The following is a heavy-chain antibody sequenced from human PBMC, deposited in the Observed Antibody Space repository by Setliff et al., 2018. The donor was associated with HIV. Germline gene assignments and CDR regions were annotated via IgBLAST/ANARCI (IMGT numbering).Heavy chain of an antibody. V-gene: IGHV5-51*01. CDR3: ARQPGRAAMGRENYYYYYMDV. D-gene: IGHD2-2*01. J-gene: IGHJ6*03. Sequence: GESLKISCTGSGYSFTNYWIGWVRQMPGKGLEWMGIIFPGDSDTRYSPSFQGQVTISADTSIITAYLQWRSLKASDTAMYYCARQPGRAAMGRENYYYYYMDVWGKGTTVTVAS. CDR2: IFPGDSDT. CDR1: GYSFTNYW.